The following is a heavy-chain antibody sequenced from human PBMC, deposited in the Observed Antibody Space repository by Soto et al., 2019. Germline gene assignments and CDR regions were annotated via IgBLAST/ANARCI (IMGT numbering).Heavy chain of an antibody. CDR1: GFTFDDYA. CDR3: ARGIVGVMIDYYYGMDV. J-gene: IGHJ6*02. Sequence: LRLSCAASGFTFDDYAMHWVRQAPGKGLEWVSGISWNSDFIAYADSVRGRFTVSRDNAKNTVFLQMNGLRVEDTAVYYCARGIVGVMIDYYYGMDVWGQGTTVTVSS. D-gene: IGHD3-22*01. V-gene: IGHV3-9*01. CDR2: ISWNSDFI.